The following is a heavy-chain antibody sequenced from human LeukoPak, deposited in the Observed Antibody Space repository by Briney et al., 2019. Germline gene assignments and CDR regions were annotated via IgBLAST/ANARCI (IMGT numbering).Heavy chain of an antibody. J-gene: IGHJ2*01. CDR3: ARAGGTAGSNWYFDL. V-gene: IGHV3-30*02. D-gene: IGHD6-13*01. CDR1: GFIFSSYA. CDR2: IRYDGSNK. Sequence: GGSLRLSCAASGFIFSSYAMSWVRQAPGKGLEWVAFIRYDGSNKYYADSVKGRFTISRDNSKNTLYLQMNSLRAEDTAVYYCARAGGTAGSNWYFDLWGRGTLVTVSS.